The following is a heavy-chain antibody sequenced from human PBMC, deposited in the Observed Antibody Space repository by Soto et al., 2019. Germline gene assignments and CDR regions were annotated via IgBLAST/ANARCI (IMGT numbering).Heavy chain of an antibody. CDR3: ARDYYDSSGVFDM. J-gene: IGHJ3*02. D-gene: IGHD3-22*01. Sequence: QVQLVESGGGVVQPGRSLRLSCAASGFSFSSYGIHWVRQAPGKGLEWVAVIWYDGSDKYYADSVKGRFTISRDNSKNTLYLQMNSLRAEDTAVSYCARDYYDSSGVFDMWGQGTMVTVSS. CDR2: IWYDGSDK. V-gene: IGHV3-33*01. CDR1: GFSFSSYG.